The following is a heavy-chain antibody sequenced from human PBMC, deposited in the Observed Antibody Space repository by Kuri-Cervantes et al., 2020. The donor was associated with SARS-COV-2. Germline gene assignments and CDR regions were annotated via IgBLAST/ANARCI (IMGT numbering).Heavy chain of an antibody. CDR1: GYTFTGYY. CDR3: ARGGGVGATNDAFDI. D-gene: IGHD1-26*01. Sequence: ASVKVSCKASGYTFTGYYMHWVRQAPGQGLEWMGWINPNSGGTNYAQKFQGWVTMTRDTSISTAYMELSRLRSDDTAVYYCARGGGVGATNDAFDIWGQGTMVPVSS. CDR2: INPNSGGT. J-gene: IGHJ3*02. V-gene: IGHV1-2*04.